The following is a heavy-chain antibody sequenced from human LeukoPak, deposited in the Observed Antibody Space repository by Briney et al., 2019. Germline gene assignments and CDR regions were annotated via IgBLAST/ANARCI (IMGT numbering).Heavy chain of an antibody. J-gene: IGHJ5*02. CDR3: ARGFSDFWSGLNWFDP. V-gene: IGHV1-2*02. Sequence: ASVKVSCKASGYTFTGYYMHWVRQAPGQGLEWMGWINPNSGGTNYAQKFQGRVTMTRDTSISTAYMELSSLRSEDTAVYYCARGFSDFWSGLNWFDPWGQGTLVTVSS. CDR2: INPNSGGT. D-gene: IGHD3-3*01. CDR1: GYTFTGYY.